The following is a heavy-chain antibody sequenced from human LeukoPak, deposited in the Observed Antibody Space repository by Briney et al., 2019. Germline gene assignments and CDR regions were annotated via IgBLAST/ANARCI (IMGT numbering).Heavy chain of an antibody. V-gene: IGHV3-23*01. CDR1: GFTFSSYA. J-gene: IGHJ4*02. Sequence: HTGGSLRLSCAASGFTFSSYAMSWVRQAPGKGLEWVSAISGSGGSTYYADSVKGRFTISRDNSKNTLYLQMNSLRAEDTAVYYCAKWKYSNSGIDDYWGQGTLVTVSS. CDR3: AKWKYSNSGIDDY. CDR2: ISGSGGST. D-gene: IGHD6-6*01.